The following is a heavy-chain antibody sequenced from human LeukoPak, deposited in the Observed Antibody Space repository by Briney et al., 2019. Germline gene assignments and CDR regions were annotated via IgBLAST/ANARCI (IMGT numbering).Heavy chain of an antibody. V-gene: IGHV1-46*01. CDR2: INPSGGST. Sequence: ASVKVSCKASGYTFTSYYMHWVRQAPGQGLEWMGIINPSGGSTSYAQKFQGRVTMTRDTSTSTVYMELSSLRSEDTAVYYCARGQVVYSSSDPIFDYWGQGTLVTVSP. J-gene: IGHJ4*02. D-gene: IGHD6-13*01. CDR3: ARGQVVYSSSDPIFDY. CDR1: GYTFTSYY.